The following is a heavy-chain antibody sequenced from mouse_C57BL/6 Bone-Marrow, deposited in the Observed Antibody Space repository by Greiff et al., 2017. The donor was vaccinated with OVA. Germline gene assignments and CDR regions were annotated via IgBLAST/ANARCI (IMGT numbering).Heavy chain of an antibody. CDR2: IHPSVSET. CDR1: GYSFTHVW. J-gene: IGHJ2*01. V-gene: IGHV1-74*01. Sequence: QVQLQQPGAELVRPGPSVKLSCKASGYSFTHVWMNWVKQRPGQGLEWLAMIHPSVSETRLNQKFKDRAKLTVDKSSNTAYMQLASPTSEESAVDYCARTLCGSRNYIDYWGQGTALTVSS. CDR3: ARTLCGSRNYIDY. D-gene: IGHD1-1*01.